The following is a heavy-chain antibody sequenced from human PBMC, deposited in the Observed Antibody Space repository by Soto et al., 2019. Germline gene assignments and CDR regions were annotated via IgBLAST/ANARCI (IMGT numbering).Heavy chain of an antibody. D-gene: IGHD2-2*01. J-gene: IGHJ6*03. CDR1: GGAFSGYY. CDR3: ARVEGASPGTRCYYYFYYMDV. CDR2: INHSGST. Sequence: SETLSLTCAVYGGAFSGYYWSWIRQPPGKGLEWIGEINHSGSTNYNPSLKSRVTISVYTSKNQFSLKLSSLTAAATAVYCCARVEGASPGTRCYYYFYYMDVWCKGTMVKVSS. V-gene: IGHV4-34*01.